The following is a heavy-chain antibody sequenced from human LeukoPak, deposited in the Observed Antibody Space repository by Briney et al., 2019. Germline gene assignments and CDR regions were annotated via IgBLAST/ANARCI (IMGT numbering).Heavy chain of an antibody. CDR3: ASTFTPGWDDAFDI. CDR1: GFTFSDYY. J-gene: IGHJ3*02. CDR2: ISSSGSPI. D-gene: IGHD1-26*01. Sequence: GGSLRLSCAASGFTFSDYYMSWIRQAPGKGLEWVSYISSSGSPIYYVDSVKGGFTISRDNANNSLYLQMNSLRAEDTAVYYCASTFTPGWDDAFDIWGEGTMVTLSS. V-gene: IGHV3-11*04.